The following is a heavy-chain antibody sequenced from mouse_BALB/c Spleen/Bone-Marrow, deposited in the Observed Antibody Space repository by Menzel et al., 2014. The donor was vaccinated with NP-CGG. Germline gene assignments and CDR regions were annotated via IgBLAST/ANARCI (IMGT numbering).Heavy chain of an antibody. V-gene: IGHV1-80*01. CDR2: IYPGDGDT. CDR1: GYAFSNYG. CDR3: ASVYDYGRGYAMDY. J-gene: IGHJ4*01. D-gene: IGHD2-4*01. Sequence: QVQLQQSGAEVMRPGSSVNISRKASGYAFSNYGMNWVKQRPGQGLEWIGQIYPGDGDTNYNGKFKGRVTLTADKSSSTAYMRLSSLTSEDSAVYFCASVYDYGRGYAMDYWGQGTSVTVSS.